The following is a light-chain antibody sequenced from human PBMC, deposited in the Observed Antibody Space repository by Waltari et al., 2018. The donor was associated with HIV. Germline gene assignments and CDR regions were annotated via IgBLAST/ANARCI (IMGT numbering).Light chain of an antibody. Sequence: SALTQPASLSGSPGQAITISCTGTRSDIGAYNYVSWYQQYPGKAPKLMIYVVSNRPSGVSTRFSGSKSGNTASLTISGLQAEDEADYYCSSYTVPGTLFGTGTRVTVL. CDR1: RSDIGAYNY. CDR3: SSYTVPGTL. J-gene: IGLJ1*01. CDR2: VVS. V-gene: IGLV2-14*01.